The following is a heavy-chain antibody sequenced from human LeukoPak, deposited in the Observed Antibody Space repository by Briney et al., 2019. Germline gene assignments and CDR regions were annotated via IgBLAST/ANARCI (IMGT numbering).Heavy chain of an antibody. CDR3: ARQSGKEQPNVLRYFDWLYETYYFDY. Sequence: GGSLRLSCAASGSTFSSYSMNWVRQAPGKGLEWVSFISSLNTYIYYADSVKGRFTISRDNAKNSLYLQMNSLRAEDTAVYYCARQSGKEQPNVLRYFDWLYETYYFDYWGQGTLVTVSS. CDR2: ISSLNTYI. D-gene: IGHD3-9*01. V-gene: IGHV3-21*04. J-gene: IGHJ4*02. CDR1: GSTFSSYS.